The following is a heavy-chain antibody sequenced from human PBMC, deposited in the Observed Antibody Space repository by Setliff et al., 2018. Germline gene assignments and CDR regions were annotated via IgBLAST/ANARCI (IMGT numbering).Heavy chain of an antibody. J-gene: IGHJ4*02. CDR1: GFTFSSYA. V-gene: IGHV3-23*01. CDR2: ITGSGAGT. D-gene: IGHD2-15*01. Sequence: PGGSLRLSCVASGFTFSSYAMNWVRQAPGKGLEWVSGITGSGAGTYYADSVEGRFTISRDNSDNTLYPEMISPRAEDTAVYYCAGRRANAASFDHWGQGALVTVS. CDR3: AGRRANAASFDH.